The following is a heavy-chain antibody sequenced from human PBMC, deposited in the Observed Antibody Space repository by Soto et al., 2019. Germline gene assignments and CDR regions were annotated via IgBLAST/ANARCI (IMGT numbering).Heavy chain of an antibody. Sequence: GGSLRLSCAASGFTFSSYSMNWVRQAPGKGLEWVSSISSSSSYIYYADSVKGRFTISRDNAKNSLYLQMNSLRAEDTAVYYCARDRAGTTTGGYYFDYWGQGTLVTVSS. J-gene: IGHJ4*02. V-gene: IGHV3-21*01. D-gene: IGHD1-7*01. CDR3: ARDRAGTTTGGYYFDY. CDR2: ISSSSSYI. CDR1: GFTFSSYS.